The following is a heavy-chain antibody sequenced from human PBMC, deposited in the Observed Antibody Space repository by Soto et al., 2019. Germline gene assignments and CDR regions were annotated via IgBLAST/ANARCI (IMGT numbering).Heavy chain of an antibody. CDR2: IKQDGSEK. CDR3: ARGQIPRYYATAFDV. D-gene: IGHD3-9*01. J-gene: IGHJ3*01. Sequence: EVQLVESGGGLVQPGGSLRLPCAASGFSFSNYWLTWVRQAPGKGLEWVANIKQDGSEKYYVDSVKGRFTISRDNAKNSLYLQMNSLRAEDTAMYYCARGQIPRYYATAFDVWGQGTMVTVSS. V-gene: IGHV3-7*01. CDR1: GFSFSNYW.